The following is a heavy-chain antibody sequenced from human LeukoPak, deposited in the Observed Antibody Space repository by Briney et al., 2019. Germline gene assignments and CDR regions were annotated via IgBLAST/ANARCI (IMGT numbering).Heavy chain of an antibody. Sequence: GASLRLSCAASGFTVRNYANSWVRQAPGKGLEWVSHINHGDNNTFYADSVKGRFTLSRDSSKNTLYLQMNSLRAEDTAIYYCARKAVATAGIALDNWGQGTVVTVSS. CDR1: GFTVRNYA. D-gene: IGHD6-19*01. V-gene: IGHV3-23*01. CDR2: INHGDNNT. J-gene: IGHJ4*02. CDR3: ARKAVATAGIALDN.